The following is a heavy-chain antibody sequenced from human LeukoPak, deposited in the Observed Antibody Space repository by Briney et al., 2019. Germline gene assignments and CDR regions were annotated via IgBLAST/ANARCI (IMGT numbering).Heavy chain of an antibody. V-gene: IGHV3-21*01. CDR3: ARFLNTPGARYYFTSGDYYGMDV. CDR1: EFXFSTYS. CDR2: ISSSSSYI. Sequence: GGSLRLSCAASEFXFSTYSISWVRQAPGKGLEWVSFISSSSSYIYYADSVKGRFTISRDNAKNSLYLQMNNLRAEDTAVYYCARFLNTPGARYYFTSGDYYGMDVWGQGTTVTVSS. J-gene: IGHJ6*02. D-gene: IGHD3-10*01.